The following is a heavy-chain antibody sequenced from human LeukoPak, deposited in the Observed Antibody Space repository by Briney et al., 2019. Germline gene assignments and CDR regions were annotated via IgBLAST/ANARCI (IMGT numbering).Heavy chain of an antibody. V-gene: IGHV4-39*01. CDR1: GGSISSGSYY. Sequence: PSETLALTCTVPGGSISSGSYYWGWFRQPPRNRLARIGSIYFSGSTYYNPSLKSRVTISVDTSKNQFSLKLSSVTAADTAVYYCARHPDYSNYESPYYYYYYYMDVWGKGTTVPVSS. CDR2: IYFSGST. CDR3: ARHPDYSNYESPYYYYYYYMDV. D-gene: IGHD4-11*01. J-gene: IGHJ6*03.